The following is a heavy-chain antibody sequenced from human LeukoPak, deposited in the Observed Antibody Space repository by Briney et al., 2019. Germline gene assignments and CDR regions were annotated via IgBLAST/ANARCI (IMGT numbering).Heavy chain of an antibody. J-gene: IGHJ5*02. CDR3: ARHSAAIFSNPNWFDP. Sequence: PSETLSLTCAVYGGSISGYYWGWIRQPPGKGLEWIGSIYYSGSTYYNPSLKSRVTISVDTSKNQFPLKLSSVTAADTAVYYCARHSAAIFSNPNWFDPWGQGTLVTVSS. CDR2: IYYSGST. V-gene: IGHV4-39*01. D-gene: IGHD2-2*01. CDR1: GGSISGYY.